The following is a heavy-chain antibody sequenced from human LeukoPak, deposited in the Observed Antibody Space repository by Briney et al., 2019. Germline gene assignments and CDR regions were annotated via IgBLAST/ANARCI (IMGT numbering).Heavy chain of an antibody. CDR3: ARNIPSSSWYAGVLDY. Sequence: GGSLRLSCAASGFTFSSYNINWVRQAPGKGLEWVSYISASSGIIYYADSVKGRFTISRDNAKNSLYLQMNSLRDEDTAVYYCARNIPSSSWYAGVLDYWGQGTLVTVSS. CDR2: ISASSGII. CDR1: GFTFSSYN. J-gene: IGHJ4*02. D-gene: IGHD6-13*01. V-gene: IGHV3-48*02.